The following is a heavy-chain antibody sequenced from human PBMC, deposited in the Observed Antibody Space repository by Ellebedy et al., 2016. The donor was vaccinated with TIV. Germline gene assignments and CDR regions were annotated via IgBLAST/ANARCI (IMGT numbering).Heavy chain of an antibody. D-gene: IGHD2-15*01. J-gene: IGHJ4*02. CDR1: GFTFSSYW. CDR2: INSDASTT. CDR3: ARISVVLGAATPNFEY. V-gene: IGHV3-74*01. Sequence: GGSLRLSXAASGFTFSSYWMHWVRQAPGKGLVWVSRINSDASTTNYADSVKGRFTISRDNAKNTLYLQMNSLRAEDTAVYYCARISVVLGAATPNFEYWGQGALVTVSS.